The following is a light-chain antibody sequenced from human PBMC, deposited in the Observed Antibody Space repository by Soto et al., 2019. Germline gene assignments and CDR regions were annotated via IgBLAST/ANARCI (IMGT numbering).Light chain of an antibody. CDR1: QSVNTN. J-gene: IGKJ4*01. CDR3: QQCFDWPLT. CDR2: GAS. V-gene: IGKV3-15*01. Sequence: EIVMTQSPDTLSASPGERATLSCSASQSVNTNLAWYQQKPGQAPRLLIYGASTRATGIPARFSGGGSGTEFTLTISSLQSEDFAVYYCQQCFDWPLTFGGGTKVEIK.